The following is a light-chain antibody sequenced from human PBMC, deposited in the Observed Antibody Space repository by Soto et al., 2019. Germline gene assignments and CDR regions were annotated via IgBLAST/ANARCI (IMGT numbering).Light chain of an antibody. CDR3: ASYTTTSTLVV. CDR1: SSDVGHYNF. J-gene: IGLJ2*01. Sequence: QSALTQPASVSGSPGQSITISCTGTSSDVGHYNFVSWYQQHPGTAPKLMIYDVSSRPSGVPNRFSASKSGNTASLTISGLQPEDEADYYCASYTTTSTLVVFGGGTKLTVL. V-gene: IGLV2-14*03. CDR2: DVS.